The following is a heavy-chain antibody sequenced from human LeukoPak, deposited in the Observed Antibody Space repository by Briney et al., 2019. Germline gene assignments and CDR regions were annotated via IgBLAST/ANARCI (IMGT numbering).Heavy chain of an antibody. D-gene: IGHD3-22*01. Sequence: SETLSLTCTVSGGSISSGDYYWSWIRQPPGKGLEWIGYIYYSGSTYYNPSLKSRVTISVDTSKNQFSLKLSSVTAADTAVYYCARIPVYYDSSGYDYYYGMDVWGQGTTDTVSS. CDR2: IYYSGST. J-gene: IGHJ6*02. V-gene: IGHV4-30-4*01. CDR1: GGSISSGDYY. CDR3: ARIPVYYDSSGYDYYYGMDV.